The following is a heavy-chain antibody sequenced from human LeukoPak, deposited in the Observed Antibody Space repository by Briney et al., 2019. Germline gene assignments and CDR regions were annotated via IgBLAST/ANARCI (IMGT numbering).Heavy chain of an antibody. CDR1: GNYW. Sequence: GGSLRLSCAASGNYWMHWVRQAPGKGLVWVSHINSDGSWTSYADSVKGRFTISRDNSKNTLYLQMNSLRAEDTAVYYCAKETYYYDSSGPIPEHWGQGTLVTVSS. CDR3: AKETYYYDSSGPIPEH. CDR2: INSDGSWT. V-gene: IGHV3-74*01. D-gene: IGHD3-22*01. J-gene: IGHJ1*01.